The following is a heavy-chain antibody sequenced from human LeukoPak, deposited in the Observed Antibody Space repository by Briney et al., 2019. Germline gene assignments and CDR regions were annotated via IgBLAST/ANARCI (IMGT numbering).Heavy chain of an antibody. D-gene: IGHD2-21*01. CDR1: GFIFSSYV. J-gene: IGHJ4*02. Sequence: GGSLRLSCEASGFIFSSYVMGWVRQAPGKGLEWVSSISVGGGDTFTADSVRGRFTITRENSKNTLYLQMMGLRVEDTAIYYCAKLNLGEMAYFDSWGQGILVTVSS. CDR3: AKLNLGEMAYFDS. CDR2: ISVGGGDT. V-gene: IGHV3-23*01.